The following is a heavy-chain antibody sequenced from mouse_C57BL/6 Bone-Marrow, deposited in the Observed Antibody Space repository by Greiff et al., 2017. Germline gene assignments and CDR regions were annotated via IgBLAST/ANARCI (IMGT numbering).Heavy chain of an antibody. CDR1: GYTFTSYW. CDR3: ATNYYRTDDAMDY. V-gene: IGHV1-74*01. Sequence: QVQLKQPGAELVKPGASVKVSCKASGYTFTSYWMHWVKQRPGQGLEWIGRIHPSASDTNYNQKFKGKATLTVDKSSSTAYMQLSSLTSEDSAVYYCATNYYRTDDAMDYWGQGTSVTVSS. CDR2: IHPSASDT. D-gene: IGHD2-14*01. J-gene: IGHJ4*01.